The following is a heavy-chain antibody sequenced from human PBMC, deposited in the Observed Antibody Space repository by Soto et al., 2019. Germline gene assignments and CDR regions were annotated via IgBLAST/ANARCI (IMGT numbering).Heavy chain of an antibody. V-gene: IGHV1-18*01. CDR3: ARERCSSSSCQPWAYDGMEV. J-gene: IGHJ6*02. CDR2: ISPYNGYT. Sequence: GASVKVSCKASGYMFDNHGISWVRQAPGQGLEWLGWISPYNGYTNYAQKFQGRVSMTTDTSTTTAQMELRSLRSDDTGTYYCARERCSSSSCQPWAYDGMEVWCQGATVTVSS. D-gene: IGHD2-2*01. CDR1: GYMFDNHG.